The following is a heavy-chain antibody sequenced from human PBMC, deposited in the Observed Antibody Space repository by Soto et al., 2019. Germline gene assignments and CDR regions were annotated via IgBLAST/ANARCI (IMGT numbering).Heavy chain of an antibody. J-gene: IGHJ4*02. CDR2: IIPIFGTA. Sequence: QVQLVQSGAEVKKPGSSVKVSCKASGGTFSSYAISWVRQAPGQGLEWMGGIIPIFGTANYAQKFQGRVQITAEKPTRTAKRGLRSRGAGDTAGYYCGRWGGEGDMVATTRGQYYFDYWGQGTLVTVSS. D-gene: IGHD5-12*01. CDR3: GRWGGEGDMVATTRGQYYFDY. CDR1: GGTFSSYA. V-gene: IGHV1-69*06.